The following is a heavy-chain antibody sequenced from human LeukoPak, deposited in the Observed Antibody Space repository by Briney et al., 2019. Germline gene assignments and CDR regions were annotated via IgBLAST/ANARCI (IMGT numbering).Heavy chain of an antibody. CDR3: AKGLLLALDY. Sequence: GGSLRLSCTTSGFTFSIYGMTWVRQAPGKGLEWVSAISGTGGNTYYADSVQGRFTISRDNSKNTLYLQLSSLRAEDTAVYYCAKGLLLALDYWGQGTLVTVSS. D-gene: IGHD3-22*01. V-gene: IGHV3-23*01. CDR1: GFTFSIYG. CDR2: ISGTGGNT. J-gene: IGHJ4*02.